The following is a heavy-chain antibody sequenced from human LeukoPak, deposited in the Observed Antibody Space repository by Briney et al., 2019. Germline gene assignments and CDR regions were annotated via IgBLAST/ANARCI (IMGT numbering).Heavy chain of an antibody. CDR3: ARDRGALWFGELLKLRFDY. CDR1: GYTFTSYG. V-gene: IGHV1-18*01. Sequence: ASVKVSCKASGYTFTSYGISWVRQAPGQGLEWMGWISAYNGNTNYAQKLQGRVTMTTDTSTSTAYMELRSLRSDDTAVYYCARDRGALWFGELLKLRFDYWGQGTLVTVSS. J-gene: IGHJ4*02. D-gene: IGHD3-10*01. CDR2: ISAYNGNT.